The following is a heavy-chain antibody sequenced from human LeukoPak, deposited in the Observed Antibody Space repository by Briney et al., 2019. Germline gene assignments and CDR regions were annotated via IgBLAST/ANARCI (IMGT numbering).Heavy chain of an antibody. CDR3: ARDRIAAAADTPAPPYYYYGMDV. D-gene: IGHD6-13*01. Sequence: PSETLSLTCTVSGGSISSGGYYWSWIRQPPGKGLEWIGYIYHSGSTYYNPSLKSRVTISVDRSKNQFSLKLSSVTAADTAVYYCARDRIAAAADTPAPPYYYYGMDVWGQGTTVTVSS. V-gene: IGHV4-30-2*01. CDR1: GGSISSGGYY. CDR2: IYHSGST. J-gene: IGHJ6*02.